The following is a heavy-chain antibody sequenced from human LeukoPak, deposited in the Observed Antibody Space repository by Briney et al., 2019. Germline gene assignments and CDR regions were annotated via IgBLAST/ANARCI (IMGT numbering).Heavy chain of an antibody. V-gene: IGHV3-21*01. Sequence: KTGGSLRPSCAASGFTFSSYSMNWVRQAPGKGLEWVSSISSSSSYIYYADSVKGRFTISRDNAKNSLYLQMNSLRAEDTAVYYCARDNVRYDSSGSSPNWGQGTLVTVSS. CDR2: ISSSSSYI. D-gene: IGHD3-22*01. CDR3: ARDNVRYDSSGSSPN. J-gene: IGHJ4*02. CDR1: GFTFSSYS.